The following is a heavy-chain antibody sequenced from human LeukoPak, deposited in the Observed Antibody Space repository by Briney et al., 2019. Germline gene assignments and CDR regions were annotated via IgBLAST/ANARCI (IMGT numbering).Heavy chain of an antibody. CDR3: ARGDTIAVDY. D-gene: IGHD6-19*01. J-gene: IGHJ4*02. CDR1: GGSFRDYY. Sequence: PSETLSPTCGVYGGSFRDYYWRLIRQPPGKGLEWIGEINHSGSTNYNPSLKSRVTISVDTSKNQFSLKLTSVTAADTAVYYCARGDTIAVDYWGQGTLVTVSS. V-gene: IGHV4-34*01. CDR2: INHSGST.